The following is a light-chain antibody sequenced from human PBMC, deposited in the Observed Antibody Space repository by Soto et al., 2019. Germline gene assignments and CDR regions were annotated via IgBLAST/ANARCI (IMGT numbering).Light chain of an antibody. J-gene: IGKJ3*01. CDR2: GAS. CDR3: QQYDSSPLT. Sequence: EIVLTQSPGTLSLTRGERATLSCRASQSVSSSYLAWYQQKPGQAPRLLIYGASSRATGIPDRFSGSGSGTDFTLTISRLEPEDFAVYYCQQYDSSPLTFGPGTKVDIK. CDR1: QSVSSSY. V-gene: IGKV3-20*01.